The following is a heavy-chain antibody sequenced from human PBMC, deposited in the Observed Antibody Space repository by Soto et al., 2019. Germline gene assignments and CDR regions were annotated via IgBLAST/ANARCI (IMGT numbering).Heavy chain of an antibody. D-gene: IGHD3-9*01. J-gene: IGHJ4*02. CDR3: IKVLTRGVGVPRFYFDS. V-gene: IGHV3-74*01. CDR1: GFTFSNDW. CDR2: INADGGST. Sequence: PEGSLRLSCAASGFTFSNDWMHWVRQAPGKGLEWGSRINADGGSTHYADSVRGRFTISRDNAKNTLFLQLNSLRVEDTAIYYCIKVLTRGVGVPRFYFDSWGKGTMVTVSS.